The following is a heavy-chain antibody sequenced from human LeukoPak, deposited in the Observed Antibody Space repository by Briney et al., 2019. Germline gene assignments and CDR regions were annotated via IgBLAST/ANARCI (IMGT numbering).Heavy chain of an antibody. V-gene: IGHV4-34*07. D-gene: IGHD5-24*01. J-gene: IGHJ4*02. CDR3: AHSRDGYNFDY. CDR1: GGSVSGYY. CDR2: INHVGST. Sequence: SETLSLTCAVYGGSVSGYYWTWIRQPPGKGLEWIAEINHVGSTNYNPSLKSRVTISGDTSKNHFSLNLNSVTAADTAVYYCAHSRDGYNFDYWGQGTLVTVSS.